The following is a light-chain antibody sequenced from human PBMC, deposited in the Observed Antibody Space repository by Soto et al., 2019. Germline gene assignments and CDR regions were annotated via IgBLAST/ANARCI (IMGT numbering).Light chain of an antibody. J-gene: IGKJ1*01. Sequence: AILLTQSPSSLSASTGDRVTITCRASQGISSYLAWYQQKPGKAPQLLIYAASTLQSGVPSRFSRSGSGTDFTLTIRRLQSGDFATYYCQQYYTSPSFGQGTKGDIK. V-gene: IGKV1-8*01. CDR3: QQYYTSPS. CDR1: QGISSY. CDR2: AAS.